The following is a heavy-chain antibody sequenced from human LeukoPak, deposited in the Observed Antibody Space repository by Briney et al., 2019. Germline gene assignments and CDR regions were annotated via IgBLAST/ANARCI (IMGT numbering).Heavy chain of an antibody. V-gene: IGHV4-59*08. Sequence: SETLSLPCTVSGGSISSYYWSWIRQPPGKGLEWIGYIYYSGSTNYNPSLKSRVTISVDTSKNQFSLKLSSVTAADTAVYYCARRIVVVAATLEYFDYWGQGTLVTVSS. CDR1: GGSISSYY. CDR2: IYYSGST. CDR3: ARRIVVVAATLEYFDY. D-gene: IGHD2-15*01. J-gene: IGHJ4*02.